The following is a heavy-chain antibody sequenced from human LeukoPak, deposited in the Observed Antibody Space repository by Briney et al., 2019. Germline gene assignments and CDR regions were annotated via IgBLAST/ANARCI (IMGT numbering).Heavy chain of an antibody. V-gene: IGHV3-23*01. Sequence: GGSLRLSCAASGFTFSNYAMSWVRQAPGKGLEWVSAISGSGGSTYYADSVKGRFTISRDNSKNTLYLQMNSLRAEDTAVYYCAKQHDYIWGSYSANYFDYWGQGTLVTVSS. CDR3: AKQHDYIWGSYSANYFDY. J-gene: IGHJ4*02. CDR1: GFTFSNYA. D-gene: IGHD3-16*01. CDR2: ISGSGGST.